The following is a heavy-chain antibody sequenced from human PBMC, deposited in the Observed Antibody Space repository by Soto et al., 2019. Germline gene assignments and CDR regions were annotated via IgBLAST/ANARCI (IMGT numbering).Heavy chain of an antibody. Sequence: PSETLSLTCTVSGGSIGSSSYYWGWIRQPPGKGLEWIGSIYYSGSTYYNPSLKSRVTISVDTSKNQFSLKLSSVTAADTAVYYCARHSYYYGSTYGCWLDPWGQGTLVTVS. CDR3: ARHSYYYGSTYGCWLDP. CDR1: GGSIGSSSYY. V-gene: IGHV4-39*01. D-gene: IGHD3-10*01. J-gene: IGHJ5*02. CDR2: IYYSGST.